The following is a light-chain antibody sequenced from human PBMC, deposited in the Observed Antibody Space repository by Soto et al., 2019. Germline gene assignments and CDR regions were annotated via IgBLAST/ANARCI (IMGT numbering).Light chain of an antibody. J-gene: IGLJ1*01. CDR2: GNS. Sequence: QSVLTQPHSVSGAPGQRVTISCTGSSSNIGAGYDVPWYQQLPGTAPKLLIYGNSNRPSGVPDRFSGSKSGTSASLAITGLQAEDEADYYCQSYDSSLSEVFGTGTKLTVL. V-gene: IGLV1-40*01. CDR3: QSYDSSLSEV. CDR1: SSNIGAGYD.